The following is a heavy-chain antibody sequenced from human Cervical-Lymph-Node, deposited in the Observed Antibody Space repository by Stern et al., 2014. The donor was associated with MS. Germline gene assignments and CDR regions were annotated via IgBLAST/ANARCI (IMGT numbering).Heavy chain of an antibody. CDR1: GFTFNEHA. J-gene: IGHJ5*02. D-gene: IGHD3-16*02. CDR3: AKDLSLSTSFWFDP. V-gene: IGHV3-9*01. Sequence: EVQLVESGGGLVQPGRSLRLSCVASGFTFNEHAMHWVRQAPGKGLEWVSRISWSGRGTGYADSVKGRFTTSRDNAKNSLFLQMNSLRPEDTALYFCAKDLSLSTSFWFDPRGQGTLVTVSS. CDR2: ISWSGRGT.